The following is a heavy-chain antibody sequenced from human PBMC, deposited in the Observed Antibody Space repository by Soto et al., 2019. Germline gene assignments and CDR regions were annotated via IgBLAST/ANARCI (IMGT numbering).Heavy chain of an antibody. Sequence: GSLRLSCAASGFTFSSYSMNWVRQAPGKGLEWVSYISSSSSTIYYADSVKGRFTISRDNAKNSLYLQMNSLRDEDTAVYYCARDLQLWLKNDAFDIWGQGTMVTVSS. J-gene: IGHJ3*02. V-gene: IGHV3-48*02. D-gene: IGHD5-18*01. CDR1: GFTFSSYS. CDR3: ARDLQLWLKNDAFDI. CDR2: ISSSSSTI.